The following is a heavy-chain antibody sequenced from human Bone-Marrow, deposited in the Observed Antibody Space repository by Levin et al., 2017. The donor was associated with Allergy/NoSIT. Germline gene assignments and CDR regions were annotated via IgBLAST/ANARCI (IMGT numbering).Heavy chain of an antibody. CDR1: GGSTRLGGYY. CDR3: VRAQTGYVSPFDF. J-gene: IGHJ4*02. V-gene: IGHV4-31*03. D-gene: IGHD3-9*01. CDR2: IYYSGET. Sequence: SETLSLTCSVSGGSTRLGGYYWGWIRQHPVKGLEWLGYIYYSGETFYNPSVESRLVISHDTSENQFSLKLTSLTAADTAVYYCVRAQTGYVSPFDFWGPGTLVAVSS.